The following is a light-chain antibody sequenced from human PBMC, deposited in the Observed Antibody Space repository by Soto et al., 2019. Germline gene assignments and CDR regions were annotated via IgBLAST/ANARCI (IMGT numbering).Light chain of an antibody. V-gene: IGKV3-20*01. CDR1: QSVSSN. CDR3: QQYGSSGT. Sequence: EIVMRQSPATLSLSPGEGFTLSFSASQSVSSNLAWYQQRPGQAPRLLIYGASNRATGIPDRFSGSGSGTDFTLTISRLEPEDFAVYYCQQYGSSGTFGQGTKVDIK. CDR2: GAS. J-gene: IGKJ1*01.